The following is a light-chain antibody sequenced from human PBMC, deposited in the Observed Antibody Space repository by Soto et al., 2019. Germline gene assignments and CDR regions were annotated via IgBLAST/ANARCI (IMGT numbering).Light chain of an antibody. V-gene: IGKV3-20*01. CDR3: KQYGTSLT. CDR2: AAS. CDR1: QSIKNNF. Sequence: IVLTQSLGALSLSPGEGATLSCRASQSIKNNFLAWYQQRPGQAPRLLIHAASIRASGISDRFTGTASGTDFTLTISRLEPDDFGVYYCKQYGTSLTFGGGTRVE. J-gene: IGKJ4*01.